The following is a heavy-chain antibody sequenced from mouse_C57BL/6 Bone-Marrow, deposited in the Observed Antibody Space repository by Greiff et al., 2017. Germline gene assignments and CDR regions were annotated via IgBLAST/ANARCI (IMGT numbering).Heavy chain of an antibody. CDR3: ARELGGGAMDY. CDR2: INPGSGNT. D-gene: IGHD4-1*01. Sequence: QVQLKQSGAELVRPGASVKLSCKASGYTFTDYYINWVKQRPGQGLEWIARINPGSGNTYYNEKFKGKATLTADKSSSTAYMQLSSLTSEDSAVYFCARELGGGAMDYWGQGTSVTVS. V-gene: IGHV1-76*01. J-gene: IGHJ4*01. CDR1: GYTFTDYY.